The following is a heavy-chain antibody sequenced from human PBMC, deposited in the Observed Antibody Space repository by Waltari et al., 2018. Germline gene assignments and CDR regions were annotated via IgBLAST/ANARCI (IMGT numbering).Heavy chain of an antibody. D-gene: IGHD3-22*01. CDR1: GYTFTGYY. J-gene: IGHJ4*02. CDR3: ARDFGHYYDSSGYYYVR. Sequence: QVQLVQSGAEVKKPGASVKVSCKASGYTFTGYYMHWVRQAPGQGLEWMGRINPNSGGTNYAQKFQGRVTMTRDTSIRTAYMELSRLRSDDTAVYYCARDFGHYYDSSGYYYVRWGQGTLVTVSS. V-gene: IGHV1-2*06. CDR2: INPNSGGT.